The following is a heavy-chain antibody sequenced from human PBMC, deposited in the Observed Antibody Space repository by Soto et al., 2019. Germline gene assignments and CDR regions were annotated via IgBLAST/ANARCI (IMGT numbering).Heavy chain of an antibody. D-gene: IGHD3-10*01. CDR1: GYTFTSYA. J-gene: IGHJ5*02. V-gene: IGHV1-18*01. Sequence: GASVKVSCKASGYTFTSYAMHWVRQAPGQGLEWMGWISAYNGNTNYAQKLQGRVTMTTDTSTSTAYMELRSLRSDDTAVYYCARVLGITMVRGLRRGFDPWGQGTLVTVSS. CDR3: ARVLGITMVRGLRRGFDP. CDR2: ISAYNGNT.